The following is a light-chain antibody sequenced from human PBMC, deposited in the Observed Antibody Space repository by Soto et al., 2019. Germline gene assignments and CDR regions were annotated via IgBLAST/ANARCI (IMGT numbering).Light chain of an antibody. CDR3: SSYTSSNTLV. Sequence: QSALTQPASVSGSPGQSITISCTGTSSDVGGYSYVSWYQQHPGKAPKLMIYEVSNRPSGVSNRVSGSKSGNTASLTISGLQPEDEADYYCSSYTSSNTLVFGGGTQLTVL. V-gene: IGLV2-14*01. CDR2: EVS. CDR1: SSDVGGYSY. J-gene: IGLJ2*01.